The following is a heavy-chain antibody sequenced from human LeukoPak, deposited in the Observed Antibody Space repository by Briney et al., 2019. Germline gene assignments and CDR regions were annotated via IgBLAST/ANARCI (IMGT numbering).Heavy chain of an antibody. CDR3: ARLTSSWSFDY. CDR1: GYSFTSYW. CDR2: ISPDGSDT. Sequence: GESLKISCKGSGYSFTSYWIGWVRQLPGKGLEWMGIISPDGSDTRYSPSFQGQVTISADKSITTAYLQWSSLKASDTAMYYCARLTSSWSFDYWGQGTLVTVSS. V-gene: IGHV5-51*01. D-gene: IGHD6-13*01. J-gene: IGHJ4*02.